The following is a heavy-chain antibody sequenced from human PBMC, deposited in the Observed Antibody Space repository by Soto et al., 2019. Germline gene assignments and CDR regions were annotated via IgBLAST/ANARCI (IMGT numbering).Heavy chain of an antibody. Sequence: SETLSLTCTVSGGSISSGDYYWSWIRQPPGKGLEWIGYIYYSGSTYYNPSLKSRVTISVDTSKNQFSLKLSSVTAADTAVYYCARAGKIVTAPFDYDFPYGMDVWGQGTTVTVSS. CDR2: IYYSGST. J-gene: IGHJ6*02. CDR1: GGSISSGDYY. V-gene: IGHV4-30-4*01. D-gene: IGHD3-3*01. CDR3: ARAGKIVTAPFDYDFPYGMDV.